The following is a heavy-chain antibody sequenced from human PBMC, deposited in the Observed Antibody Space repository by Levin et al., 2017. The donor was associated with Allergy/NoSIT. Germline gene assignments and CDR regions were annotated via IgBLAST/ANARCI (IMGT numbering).Heavy chain of an antibody. CDR2: IGGTGGST. V-gene: IGHV3-23*01. CDR3: AKEVYGSGGLYYYGLDV. Sequence: LTGGSLRLSCAASGFSFSSYAMNWVRQAPGKGLEWVTNIGGTGGSTYYADSVKGRFTISRDNSKNTLYLQMHNLRAEDTAVYYCAKEVYGSGGLYYYGLDVWGQGTTVIVSS. D-gene: IGHD3-10*01. J-gene: IGHJ6*02. CDR1: GFSFSSYA.